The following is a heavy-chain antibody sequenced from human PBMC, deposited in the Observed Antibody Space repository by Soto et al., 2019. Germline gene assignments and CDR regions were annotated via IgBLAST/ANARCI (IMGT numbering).Heavy chain of an antibody. CDR2: ISAYNGNT. J-gene: IGHJ4*02. CDR1: GYTFTSYG. V-gene: IGHV1-18*01. D-gene: IGHD5-18*01. Sequence: QVQLVQSGAEVKKPGASVKVSCKASGYTFTSYGISWVRQAPGQGLEWMGWISAYNGNTNYAQKLQGRVTMTTDTSTSTAYMELRSLRYDDTAVYYCARDSEYVDTAMSPLDYWGQGTLVTVSS. CDR3: ARDSEYVDTAMSPLDY.